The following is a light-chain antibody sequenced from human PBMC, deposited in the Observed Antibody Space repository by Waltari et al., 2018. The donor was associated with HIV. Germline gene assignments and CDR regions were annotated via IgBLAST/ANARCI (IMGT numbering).Light chain of an antibody. Sequence: NFMLTQPPSVSESPGKTVTISCTRSSGSIASNYVQRYQQRPGSSPTTVIYEDNQRPSGVPDRFSGSIDSSSNSASLTISGLKTEDEADYYCQSYDSSNVVFGGGTKLTVL. J-gene: IGLJ2*01. CDR3: QSYDSSNVV. CDR1: SGSIASNY. V-gene: IGLV6-57*01. CDR2: EDN.